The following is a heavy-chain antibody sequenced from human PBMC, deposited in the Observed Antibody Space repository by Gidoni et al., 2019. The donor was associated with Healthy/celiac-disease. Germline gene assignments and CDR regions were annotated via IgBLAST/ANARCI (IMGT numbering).Heavy chain of an antibody. CDR2: INHSGST. J-gene: IGHJ4*02. CDR3: ARALRRYSSGWYGGPFDY. V-gene: IGHV4-34*01. Sequence: QVQLQQWGAGLLKPSETLSLTCAVYGGSFSGYYWSWIRQPPGKGLEWIGEINHSGSTNYNPSLKSRVTISVDTSKNQFSLKLSSVTAADTAVYYCARALRRYSSGWYGGPFDYWGQGTLVTVSS. CDR1: GGSFSGYY. D-gene: IGHD6-19*01.